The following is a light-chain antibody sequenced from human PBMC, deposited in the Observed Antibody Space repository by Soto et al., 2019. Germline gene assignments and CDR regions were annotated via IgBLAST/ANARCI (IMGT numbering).Light chain of an antibody. CDR3: QQFNSYPPT. Sequence: AIPLTQSPSSLSASVGDRVTITCRASHGISSALAWYQQKPGKTPKLLIYDPSSLKSGVPSRFSGSGSGTDFTLTISSLQAEDFATYYCQQFNSYPPTFGQGTKLELK. CDR2: DPS. J-gene: IGKJ2*01. V-gene: IGKV1-13*02. CDR1: HGISSA.